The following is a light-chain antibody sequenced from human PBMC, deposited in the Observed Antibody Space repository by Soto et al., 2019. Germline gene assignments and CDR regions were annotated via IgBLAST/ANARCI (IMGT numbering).Light chain of an antibody. Sequence: QSVLTQPPSASGSPGQSVTISCTRTSNDIGAYNYVSWYQQHPGKAPKLLIYEVFRRPSGVPDRFSGSRSGNTASLTVSGLQPEDEADYYCSSYAGRETGVFGTGTKVTVL. CDR2: EVF. CDR1: SNDIGAYNY. V-gene: IGLV2-8*01. J-gene: IGLJ1*01. CDR3: SSYAGRETGV.